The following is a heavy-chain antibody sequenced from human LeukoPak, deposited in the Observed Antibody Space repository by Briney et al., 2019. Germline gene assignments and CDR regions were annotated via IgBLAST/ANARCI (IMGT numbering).Heavy chain of an antibody. CDR2: ISSSSSTI. CDR3: AGTNYYDSSGYYSSFDY. V-gene: IGHV3-48*01. D-gene: IGHD3-22*01. Sequence: GGSLRLSCADSGFSFSSYRMNWVRQAPGEGLERGSYISSSSSTIYYADSLKGRFTISRDNAKNSLYLQMNSLRAEDTAVYYCAGTNYYDSSGYYSSFDYWGQGTLVTVSS. J-gene: IGHJ4*02. CDR1: GFSFSSYR.